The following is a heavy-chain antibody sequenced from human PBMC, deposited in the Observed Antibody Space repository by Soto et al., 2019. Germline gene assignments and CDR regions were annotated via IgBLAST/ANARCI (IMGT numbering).Heavy chain of an antibody. D-gene: IGHD6-13*01. CDR1: GYSFTGYY. Sequence: ASVKVSCKASGYSFTGYYIHWVRQAPGQGLEWMGWINPNSGNTNYAQKLQGRVTMTTDTSTSTAYMELRSLRSDDTAVYYCARDPGIAAAEAGRGYYYYGMDVWGQGTTVTVSS. J-gene: IGHJ6*02. CDR2: INPNSGNT. CDR3: ARDPGIAAAEAGRGYYYYGMDV. V-gene: IGHV1-18*04.